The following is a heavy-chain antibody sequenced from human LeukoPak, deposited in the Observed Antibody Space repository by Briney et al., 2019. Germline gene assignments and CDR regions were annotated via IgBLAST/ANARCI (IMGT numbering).Heavy chain of an antibody. CDR2: ISGSGGST. CDR3: AKDGAAGHYFDY. J-gene: IGHJ4*02. CDR1: GFTFSNYV. V-gene: IGHV3-23*01. D-gene: IGHD6-13*01. Sequence: GGSLRLSCAASGFTFSNYVMNWVRQAPGKGLEWVSAISGSGGSTYYADSVKGRFTISRDNSKNTLYLQMNSLRAEDTAVYYCAKDGAAGHYFDYWGQGTLVTVSS.